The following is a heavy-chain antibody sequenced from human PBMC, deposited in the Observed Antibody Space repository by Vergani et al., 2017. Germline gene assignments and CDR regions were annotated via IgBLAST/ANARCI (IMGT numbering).Heavy chain of an antibody. J-gene: IGHJ6*03. CDR1: GFTFSSYA. V-gene: IGHV3-30-3*01. Sequence: VQLLESGGDLVQPGGSLRLSCAASGFTFSSYAMHWVRQAPGKGLEWVAVISYDGSNKYYADSVKGRFSISRDNSKNTLYLQMNSLRTEDTANYYCRGEMDVWGKGTTVTVS. CDR2: ISYDGSNK. CDR3: RGEMDV.